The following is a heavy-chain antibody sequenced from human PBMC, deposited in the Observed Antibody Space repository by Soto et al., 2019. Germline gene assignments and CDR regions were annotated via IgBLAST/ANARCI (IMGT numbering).Heavy chain of an antibody. J-gene: IGHJ4*02. CDR2: ISYDGNNK. Sequence: QPGGSLRLSCAGSGFIFSNSAFHWVRQAPGKGLEWVALISYDGNNKYYADSVKGRFTISRDNSKNTLYLQMHSLRADDTAVYYCAREVASYDRSGFFDYWGQGALVTVS. D-gene: IGHD3-22*01. CDR1: GFIFSNSA. CDR3: AREVASYDRSGFFDY. V-gene: IGHV3-30-3*01.